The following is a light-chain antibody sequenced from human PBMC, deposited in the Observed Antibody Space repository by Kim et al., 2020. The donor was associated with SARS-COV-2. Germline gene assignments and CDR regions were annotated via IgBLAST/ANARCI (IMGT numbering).Light chain of an antibody. J-gene: IGLJ3*02. CDR1: SDGVGGNNF. Sequence: ISSPGNSDGVGGNNFASWQQQPPSNTPNLMFYDVSQPPAVVTHRFSGSKSGNTSSLTISVLQAEDDADYCCSSYTSSSRVFGGGTQLTVL. V-gene: IGLV2-14*04. CDR2: DVS. CDR3: SSYTSSSRV.